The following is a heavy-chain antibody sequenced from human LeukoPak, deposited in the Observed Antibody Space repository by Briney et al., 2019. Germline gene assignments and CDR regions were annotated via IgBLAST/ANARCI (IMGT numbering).Heavy chain of an antibody. J-gene: IGHJ5*02. CDR3: ARVRKMAAARRGWFDP. CDR2: MNPNSGNT. D-gene: IGHD6-13*01. CDR1: GYTFTSYD. Sequence: ASAKVPCKASGYTFTSYDINWVRQATGQGLEWMGWMNPNSGNTGYAQKFQGRVTMTRNTSISTAYMELSSLRSEDTAVYYCARVRKMAAARRGWFDPWGQGTLVTVSS. V-gene: IGHV1-8*01.